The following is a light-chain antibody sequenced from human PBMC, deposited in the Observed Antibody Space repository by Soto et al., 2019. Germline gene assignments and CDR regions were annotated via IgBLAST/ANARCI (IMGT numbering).Light chain of an antibody. CDR3: QQYDNLPPFT. J-gene: IGKJ3*01. CDR1: QAIGNF. Sequence: DIQMTQSPSSLSASVGDRVTITCQASQAIGNFLNWYQQKPGKAPKLLIYDASNLETGVPSSFSGSGSGTDFTFTISSLQPEDIATYYCQQYDNLPPFTFGPGTKVDIK. V-gene: IGKV1-33*01. CDR2: DAS.